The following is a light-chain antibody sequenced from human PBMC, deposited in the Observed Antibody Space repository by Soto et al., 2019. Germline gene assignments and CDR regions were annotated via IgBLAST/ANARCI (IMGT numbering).Light chain of an antibody. J-gene: IGKJ2*01. Sequence: EIVITQSPATLSVSPGERATLSCRASQSVSSNLALYQQKPGQAPRLLIYGASTRATGIPARFSGSGSGTEFTLTISSLQSEDFAVYYCQQYNNWPPYTFGQGTKVDIK. CDR2: GAS. V-gene: IGKV3-15*01. CDR1: QSVSSN. CDR3: QQYNNWPPYT.